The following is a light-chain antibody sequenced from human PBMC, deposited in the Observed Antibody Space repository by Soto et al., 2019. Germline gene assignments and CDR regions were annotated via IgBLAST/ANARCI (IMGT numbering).Light chain of an antibody. CDR3: QQSYTTPIN. J-gene: IGKJ5*01. V-gene: IGKV1-39*01. Sequence: DIQMTQSPSSLSASVGDRVIITFLASQTISSHLNWYRQKPGKAPNLLVYAASSLQSGVPSRFTGSGSGTDFTLTISSLQPEDFATYFCQQSYTTPINFGQGTRLEIK. CDR2: AAS. CDR1: QTISSH.